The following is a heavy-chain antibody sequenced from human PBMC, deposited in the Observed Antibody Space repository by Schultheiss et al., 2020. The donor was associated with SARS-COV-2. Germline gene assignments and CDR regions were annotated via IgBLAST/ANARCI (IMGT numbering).Heavy chain of an antibody. Sequence: GGSLRLSCAASGFTFSSYGMHWVRQAPGKGLEWVAVISYDGSNKYYVDSVKGRFTISRDNSKNTLYLQMNSLRAEDTAVYYCAKVMVRGVRRGGDYYYYGMDVWGQGTTVTVSS. D-gene: IGHD3-10*01. V-gene: IGHV3-30*18. CDR2: ISYDGSNK. J-gene: IGHJ6*02. CDR1: GFTFSSYG. CDR3: AKVMVRGVRRGGDYYYYGMDV.